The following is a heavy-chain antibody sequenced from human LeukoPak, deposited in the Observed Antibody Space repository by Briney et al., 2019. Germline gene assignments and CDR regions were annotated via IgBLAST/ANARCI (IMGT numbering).Heavy chain of an antibody. Sequence: SETLSLTCTVSGGSISSSNWWSWVRQPPGKGLEWIGRIYTSGTTNYNPSLKSRVTMSVDTSKIQFSLKLSSVSAADTAVYYCTRDGGYCSSTSCSYYNYYYMDVWGKGTTVTVSS. CDR2: IYTSGTT. CDR1: GGSISSSNW. CDR3: TRDGGYCSSTSCSYYNYYYMDV. D-gene: IGHD2-2*01. V-gene: IGHV4-4*02. J-gene: IGHJ6*03.